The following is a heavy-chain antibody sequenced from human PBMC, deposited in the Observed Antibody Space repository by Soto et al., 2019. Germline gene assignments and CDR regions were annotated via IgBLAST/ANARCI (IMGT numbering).Heavy chain of an antibody. D-gene: IGHD6-19*01. Sequence: PSETLSLTCTVSGGSISGYYWSWIRQPPGKGLEWIWYIYYSGSTNYNPSLKSRVTISVDTSKNQFSLKLSSVTAADTAVYYCARDPGIAVAGTVGWFDPWGQGTLVTVSS. J-gene: IGHJ5*02. CDR2: IYYSGST. CDR3: ARDPGIAVAGTVGWFDP. CDR1: GGSISGYY. V-gene: IGHV4-59*01.